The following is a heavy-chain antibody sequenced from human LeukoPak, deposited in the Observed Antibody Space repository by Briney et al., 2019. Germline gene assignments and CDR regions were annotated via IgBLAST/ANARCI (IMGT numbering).Heavy chain of an antibody. V-gene: IGHV3-21*01. D-gene: IGHD1-14*01. J-gene: IGHJ4*02. Sequence: GGSLRLSCAASGFTFSSYSMNWVRQAPGKGLEWVSSISSSSSYIDYADSVKGRFTISRDNAKNSLYLQMNSLRAEDTAVYYCASTGGGASFVYWGQGTLVTVSS. CDR1: GFTFSSYS. CDR3: ASTGGGASFVY. CDR2: ISSSSSYI.